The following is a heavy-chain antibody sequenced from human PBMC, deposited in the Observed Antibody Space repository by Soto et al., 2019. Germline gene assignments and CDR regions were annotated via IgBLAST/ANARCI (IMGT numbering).Heavy chain of an antibody. D-gene: IGHD6-19*01. CDR1: WVTFPSSG. CDR3: ARVIQIAVAGSDACYR. V-gene: IGHV1-18*04. CDR2: ISAYNGTT. Sequence: VPFQASWVTFPSSGSTLVRQRAVQGLEWMGWISAYNGTTTYAHKRQGRVTMTTDTSTRTAYMELRSLRSDDTAVYDCARVIQIAVAGSDACYRWGQGTRVTVS. J-gene: IGHJ3*01.